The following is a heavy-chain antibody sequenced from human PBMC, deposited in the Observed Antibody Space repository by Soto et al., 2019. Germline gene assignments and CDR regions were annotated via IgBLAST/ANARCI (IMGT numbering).Heavy chain of an antibody. CDR2: IKSKTDGGTT. CDR3: ARGYSYGSRFDY. V-gene: IGHV3-15*07. D-gene: IGHD5-18*01. Sequence: GGSLRLSCAASVFTFSNAWMNWVRQAPGKGLEWVGRIKSKTDGGTTDYAAPVKGRFTISRDDSKNTLYLQMNSLRAEDTAVYYCARGYSYGSRFDYWGQGTLVTVSS. J-gene: IGHJ4*02. CDR1: VFTFSNAW.